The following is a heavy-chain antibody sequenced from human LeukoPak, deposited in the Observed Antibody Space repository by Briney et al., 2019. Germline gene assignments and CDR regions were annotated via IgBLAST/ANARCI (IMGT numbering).Heavy chain of an antibody. CDR1: GYTFIGYY. Sequence: VASVKVSCKASGYTFIGYYMHWVRQAPGQGLEWMGWINPNSGGTNYAQKFQGRVTMTRDTSISTAYMELSRLRSDDTAVYYCARDLSGSYFFDYWGQGTLVTVSS. CDR2: INPNSGGT. V-gene: IGHV1-2*02. CDR3: ARDLSGSYFFDY. J-gene: IGHJ4*02. D-gene: IGHD1-26*01.